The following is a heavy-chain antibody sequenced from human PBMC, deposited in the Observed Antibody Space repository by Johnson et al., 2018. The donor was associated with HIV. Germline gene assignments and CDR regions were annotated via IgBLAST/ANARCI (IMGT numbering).Heavy chain of an antibody. Sequence: QVQLVESGGGLVKPGGSLRLSCAASGFTFSDYYMSWIRQAPGKGLEWVAVISYDGSNKYYADSVNGRFTISRDNSKNTLYLQMNSLRAEDTAVYYCAKGERGYSSSSDAFDIWGQGTMVTVSS. V-gene: IGHV3-30*18. D-gene: IGHD6-6*01. CDR2: ISYDGSNK. CDR3: AKGERGYSSSSDAFDI. CDR1: GFTFSDYY. J-gene: IGHJ3*02.